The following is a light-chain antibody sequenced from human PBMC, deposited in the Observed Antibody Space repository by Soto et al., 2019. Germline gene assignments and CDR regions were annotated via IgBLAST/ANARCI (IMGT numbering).Light chain of an antibody. J-gene: IGKJ1*01. CDR3: QQYGSSRWT. Sequence: EGVLTQSPSTLSLAPGERATLSCRASQSVSSSYLAWYQQKPGQAPRLLIYGASSRAPGIPDRFSGSGSGTDFTLTINRLEREDFAVYYCQQYGSSRWTSGQGAKV. CDR1: QSVSSSY. V-gene: IGKV3-20*01. CDR2: GAS.